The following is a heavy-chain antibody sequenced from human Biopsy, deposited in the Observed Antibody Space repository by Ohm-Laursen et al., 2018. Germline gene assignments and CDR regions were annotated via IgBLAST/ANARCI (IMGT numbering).Heavy chain of an antibody. CDR2: IYNTETT. Sequence: SETLSLTCTVSGGSISSSTTYYWAWLRQPPRKGLEWIGSIYNTETTFYNPSLKSRVTISVDTSTNQFSLKVSPVTAADTALYFCARHPTGFWFDPWGHGTLVTVSS. CDR3: ARHPTGFWFDP. CDR1: GGSISSSTTYY. J-gene: IGHJ5*02. V-gene: IGHV4-39*01.